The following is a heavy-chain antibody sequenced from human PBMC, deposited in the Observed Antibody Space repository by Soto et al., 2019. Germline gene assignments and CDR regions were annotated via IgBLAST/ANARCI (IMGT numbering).Heavy chain of an antibody. CDR3: GDPPSAF. D-gene: IGHD6-19*01. J-gene: IGHJ4*02. CDR1: GDSISSSRW. Sequence: QVQLQESGPGLVKPSGTLSLTCAVSGDSISSSRWWTWVRQPPGKGLEWIGEIYHNGNTNYNTSLKSRVTTSVDKSKNQFSLKLNSVSAADTAIYYCGDPPSAFWGQGTLVTVSS. CDR2: IYHNGNT. V-gene: IGHV4-4*02.